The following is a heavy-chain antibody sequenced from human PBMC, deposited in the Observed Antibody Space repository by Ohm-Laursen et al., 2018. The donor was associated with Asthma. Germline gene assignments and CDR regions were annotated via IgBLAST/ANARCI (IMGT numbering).Heavy chain of an antibody. J-gene: IGHJ4*02. Sequence: SLRLSCAASGFTITNYWMHWVRQAPGKGLVWVSRINGDGGIKSYAASVKGRFTISRDNSKNTLYLQMNSLRAEDTAVYYCARGVYGGNSAAGYWGQGTLVTVSS. CDR2: INGDGGIK. V-gene: IGHV3-74*01. CDR3: ARGVYGGNSAAGY. CDR1: GFTITNYW. D-gene: IGHD4-23*01.